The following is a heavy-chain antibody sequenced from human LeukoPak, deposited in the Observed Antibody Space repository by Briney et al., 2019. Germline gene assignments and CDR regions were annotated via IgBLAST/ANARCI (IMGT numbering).Heavy chain of an antibody. Sequence: GGSLRLSCAASGFTFSSYWMSWVRQAPGKGLEGVANIKQDGSEKYYMDSVKGRFTISRDNAKNSLYLQMNSLRAEDTAVYYCARDYSSGAFGEVIYYYYYMDVWGKGTTVTVSS. CDR2: IKQDGSEK. CDR1: GFTFSSYW. V-gene: IGHV3-7*01. J-gene: IGHJ6*03. CDR3: ARDYSSGAFGEVIYYYYYMDV. D-gene: IGHD3-10*01.